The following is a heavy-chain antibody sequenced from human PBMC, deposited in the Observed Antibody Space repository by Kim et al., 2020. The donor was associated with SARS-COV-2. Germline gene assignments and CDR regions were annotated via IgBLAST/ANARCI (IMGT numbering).Heavy chain of an antibody. CDR1: GGSISSYY. CDR2: IYYSGST. D-gene: IGHD5-12*01. J-gene: IGHJ6*02. V-gene: IGHV4-59*01. CDR3: ARGNSGYDFAYYYYGMDV. Sequence: SETLSLTCTVSGGSISSYYWSWIRQPPGKGLEWIGDIYYSGSTNYNPSLKSRVTISVDTSKNQFSLKLSSVTAADTAVYYCARGNSGYDFAYYYYGMDVWGQGTTVTVSS.